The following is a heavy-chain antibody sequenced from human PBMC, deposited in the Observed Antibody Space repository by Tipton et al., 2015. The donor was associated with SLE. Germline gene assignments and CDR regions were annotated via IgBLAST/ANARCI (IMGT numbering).Heavy chain of an antibody. V-gene: IGHV4-39*07. J-gene: IGHJ4*02. CDR1: DGSIRSTNYY. D-gene: IGHD5-12*01. CDR3: ARRHYSGPFDS. Sequence: LRLSCTVSDGSIRSTNYYWGWIRQPPGKGLEWIGSIFYTGSTYYNPSLKSRVSFSIDTSKHRFYLKLNSVTAADTAVYYCARRHYSGPFDSWGQGTLVTVSS. CDR2: IFYTGST.